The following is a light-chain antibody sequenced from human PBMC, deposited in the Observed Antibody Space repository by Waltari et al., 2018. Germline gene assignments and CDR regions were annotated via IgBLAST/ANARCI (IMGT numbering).Light chain of an antibody. Sequence: EIVMTQSPDSLAVSLGERATISCKSSQSVLYRSDNKDYLVWYQHKAGQPPKVLIYWAAGLESGVPDRVRGSGSGMDFTLTINNLQPEDVAVYYCQQDYKIPYTFGQGTKVEIK. CDR1: QSVLYRSDNKDY. V-gene: IGKV4-1*01. J-gene: IGKJ2*01. CDR3: QQDYKIPYT. CDR2: WAA.